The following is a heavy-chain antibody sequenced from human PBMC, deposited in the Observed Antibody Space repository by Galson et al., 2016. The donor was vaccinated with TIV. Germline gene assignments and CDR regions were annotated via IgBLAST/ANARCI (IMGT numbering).Heavy chain of an antibody. CDR2: FDPEQHKK. CDR3: ASVAWFPGLSLDN. D-gene: IGHD2/OR15-2a*01. J-gene: IGHJ4*02. V-gene: IGHV1-24*01. Sequence: SVKVSCKVSGDSLSDLSMHWVRQAPGKGLEWMAGFDPEQHKKIYAQKLEGRVTLTDDTSTDTAFLELSSLSFEDTSVYYCASVAWFPGLSLDNWGQGTLVIVSS. CDR1: GDSLSDLS.